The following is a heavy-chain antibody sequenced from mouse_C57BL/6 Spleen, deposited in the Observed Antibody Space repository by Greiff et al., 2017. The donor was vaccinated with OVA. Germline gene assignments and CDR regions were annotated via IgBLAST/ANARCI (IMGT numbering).Heavy chain of an antibody. CDR3: AIYYDYGRPFAY. J-gene: IGHJ3*01. CDR1: GYAFSSYW. V-gene: IGHV1-80*01. Sequence: VQLVESGAELVKPGASVKISCKASGYAFSSYWMNWVKQRPGKGLEWIGQIYPGDGDTNYNGKFKGKATLTADKSSSTAYMQLSSLTSEDSAVYFCAIYYDYGRPFAYWGQGTLVTVSA. CDR2: IYPGDGDT. D-gene: IGHD2-4*01.